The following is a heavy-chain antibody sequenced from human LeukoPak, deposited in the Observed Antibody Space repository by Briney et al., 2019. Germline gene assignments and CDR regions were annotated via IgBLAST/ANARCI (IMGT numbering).Heavy chain of an antibody. V-gene: IGHV4-39*07. CDR3: ARANKAAQYGLDI. D-gene: IGHD6-13*01. CDR1: GGSITSNSYS. Sequence: SETLSLTCTVSGGSITSNSYSWDWIRQPPGKGLEWIGTIYYSGDTYNNPSLTSRVTISIDTSKKQFSLKLNSVTAADTAVYYCARANKAAQYGLDIWGQGAKVTVSS. CDR2: IYYSGDT. J-gene: IGHJ3*02.